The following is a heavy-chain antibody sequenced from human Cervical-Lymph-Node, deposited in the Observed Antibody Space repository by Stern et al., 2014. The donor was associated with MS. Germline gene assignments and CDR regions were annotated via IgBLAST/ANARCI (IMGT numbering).Heavy chain of an antibody. V-gene: IGHV1-69*01. J-gene: IGHJ4*02. CDR2: IIPALGAA. D-gene: IGHD1-26*01. CDR1: TFSSYD. Sequence: QVQLVQSGAEVKKPGSSVKVSCKATFSSYDISWVRQAPGPGLAWMGGIIPALGAANYAQKFQGRVTITADESTNTVYMEVNSLRSEDTAVYYCARARGGMTERSWRESGFASWGQGTLVTVSS. CDR3: ARARGGMTERSWRESGFAS.